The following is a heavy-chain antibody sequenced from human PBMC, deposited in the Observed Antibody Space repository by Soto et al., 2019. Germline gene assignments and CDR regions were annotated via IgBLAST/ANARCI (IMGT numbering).Heavy chain of an antibody. D-gene: IGHD3-22*01. J-gene: IGHJ3*02. V-gene: IGHV4-34*01. CDR1: GGSFSGYY. CDR2: INHSGST. CDR3: ASQKYYYDSSGYWSAFDI. Sequence: QVQLQQWGAGLLKPSETLFLTCAVYGGSFSGYYWSWIRQPPGKGLEWIGEINHSGSTNYNPSLKSRVTISVDTSKNQFSLKLSSVTAADTAVYYCASQKYYYDSSGYWSAFDIWGQGTMVTVSS.